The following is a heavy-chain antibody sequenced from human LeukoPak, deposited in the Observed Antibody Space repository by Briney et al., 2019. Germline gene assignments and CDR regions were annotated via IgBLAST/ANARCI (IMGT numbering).Heavy chain of an antibody. J-gene: IGHJ6*03. Sequence: SETLSLTCAVYGGSFSGYYWSWIRQPPGKGLEWIGEINHSGSTNYNPSLKGRVTISVDTSKNQFSLKLSSVTAADTAVYYCASSSGWYAIRYYYMDVWGKGTTVTVSS. CDR1: GGSFSGYY. CDR2: INHSGST. CDR3: ASSSGWYAIRYYYMDV. D-gene: IGHD6-19*01. V-gene: IGHV4-34*01.